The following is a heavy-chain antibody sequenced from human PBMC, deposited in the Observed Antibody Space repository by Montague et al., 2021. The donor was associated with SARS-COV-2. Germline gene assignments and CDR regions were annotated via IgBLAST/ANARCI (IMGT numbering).Heavy chain of an antibody. CDR1: GGSITGYY. Sequence: SETLSLTCTVSGGSITGYYWSWLRLSPGKGLEWIAYIYDGGAVNYNPSLGSRVTISTDTSKNQLSLKVNSVTAADTAVYYCVRDHPYGGPRGAYDIGGQGTGVPVSS. V-gene: IGHV4-59*01. J-gene: IGHJ3*02. D-gene: IGHD4-23*01. CDR3: VRDHPYGGPRGAYDI. CDR2: IYDGGAV.